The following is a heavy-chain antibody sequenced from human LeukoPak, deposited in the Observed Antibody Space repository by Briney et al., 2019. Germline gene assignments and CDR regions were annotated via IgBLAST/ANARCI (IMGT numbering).Heavy chain of an antibody. D-gene: IGHD6-19*01. Sequence: PGGSLRLSCAASGFTFSSYAVSWVRQAPGKGLEWVSAISGSGGSTYYADSVKGRFTISRDNSKNTLYLQMNSLRAEDTAVYYCAKFKGMDDSGWYYFDYWGQGTLVTVSS. J-gene: IGHJ4*02. CDR3: AKFKGMDDSGWYYFDY. CDR1: GFTFSSYA. V-gene: IGHV3-23*01. CDR2: ISGSGGST.